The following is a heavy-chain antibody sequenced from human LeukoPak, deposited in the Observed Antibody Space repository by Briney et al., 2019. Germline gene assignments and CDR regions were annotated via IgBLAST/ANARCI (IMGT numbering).Heavy chain of an antibody. CDR1: GGSISNDDYY. Sequence: SQTQSLTCIVSGGSISNDDYYWSWIRQHPGKGLEWIGYIYYSGSTYYNPSLKSRVTISVDTSQNQFSLKLSSVTAADTAVYYCARRHGYNEWFDPWGQGTLVTVSS. V-gene: IGHV4-31*03. CDR3: ARRHGYNEWFDP. J-gene: IGHJ5*02. CDR2: IYYSGST. D-gene: IGHD5-24*01.